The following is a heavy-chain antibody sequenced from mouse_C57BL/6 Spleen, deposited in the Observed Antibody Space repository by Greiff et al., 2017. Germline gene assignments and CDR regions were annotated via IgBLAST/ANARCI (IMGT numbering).Heavy chain of an antibody. CDR1: GYTFTDYY. Sequence: EVQLQQSGPELVKPGASVKISCKASGYTFTDYYMNWVKQSHGKSLEWIGDINPNNGGTSYNQKFKGKATLTVDKSSSTAYMELRSLTSEDSAVYYCDRGGYHYYAMDYWGQGTSVTVSS. CDR3: DRGGYHYYAMDY. CDR2: INPNNGGT. V-gene: IGHV1-26*01. D-gene: IGHD2-2*01. J-gene: IGHJ4*01.